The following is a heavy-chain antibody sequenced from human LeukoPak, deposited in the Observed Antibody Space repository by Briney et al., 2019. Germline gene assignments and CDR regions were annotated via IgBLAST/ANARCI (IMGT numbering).Heavy chain of an antibody. CDR2: IRYDGSNK. D-gene: IGHD3-10*01. V-gene: IGHV3-30*02. Sequence: GGSLRLSCAASGFTFSSYGMHWVRQAPGKGLEWVAFIRYDGSNKYYADSVKGRFTISRDNSKNTLYLQMNSLRAEDTAVYYCARPRLLWFGESLFDWGQGTLVTVSS. CDR3: ARPRLLWFGESLFD. J-gene: IGHJ4*02. CDR1: GFTFSSYG.